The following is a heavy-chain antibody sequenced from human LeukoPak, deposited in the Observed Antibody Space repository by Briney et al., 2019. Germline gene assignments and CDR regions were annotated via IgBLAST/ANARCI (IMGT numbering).Heavy chain of an antibody. Sequence: ASVKVSCKASGYTFTSYYMHWVRQAPGQGLEWMGIIDPSGGSTSYAQKFQGRVTMTRDMSTSTVYMELSSLRSEDTAVYYCATIVAVAGAFDIWGQGTMVTVSS. CDR3: ATIVAVAGAFDI. CDR2: IDPSGGST. D-gene: IGHD6-19*01. CDR1: GYTFTSYY. J-gene: IGHJ3*02. V-gene: IGHV1-46*01.